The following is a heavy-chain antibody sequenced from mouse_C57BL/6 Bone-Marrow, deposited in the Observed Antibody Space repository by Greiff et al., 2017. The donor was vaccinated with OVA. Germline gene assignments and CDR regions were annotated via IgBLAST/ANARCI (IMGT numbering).Heavy chain of an antibody. CDR2: ISDGGSYT. Sequence: EVQLQESGGGLVKPGGSLKLSCAASGFTFSSYAMSWVRQTPEKRLEWVATISDGGSYTYYPDNVKGRFTISRDNAKNNLYLQMSHLKSEDTAMYYCARDLTRSFDYWGQGTTLTVSS. CDR1: GFTFSSYA. CDR3: ARDLTRSFDY. V-gene: IGHV5-4*01. J-gene: IGHJ2*01.